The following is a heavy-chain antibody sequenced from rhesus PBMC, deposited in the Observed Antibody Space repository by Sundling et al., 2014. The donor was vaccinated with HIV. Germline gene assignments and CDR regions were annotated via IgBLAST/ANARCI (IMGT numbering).Heavy chain of an antibody. CDR2: ITYSGTT. CDR1: GGSISSGYYY. D-gene: IGHD4-23*01. J-gene: IGHJ6*01. Sequence: QVQLQESGPGLVKPSETLSLTCAVSGGSISSGYYYWSWIRQPPGKGLEWIGYITYSGTTSYNPSLKSRVTISRDTSKNQFSLKLSSVTAADTAVYYCARGGFTVTTVYYYYGLDSWGQGSSSPSPQ. CDR3: ARGGFTVTTVYYYYGLDS. V-gene: IGHV4-122*02.